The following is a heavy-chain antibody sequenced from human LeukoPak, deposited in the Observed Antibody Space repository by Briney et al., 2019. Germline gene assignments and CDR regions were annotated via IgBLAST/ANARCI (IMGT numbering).Heavy chain of an antibody. Sequence: SETLSLTCAVYGGSFSGYYWSWIRQPPGKGLEWIGEINHSGSTNYNPSLKSRVTISVDTSKNRFSLNLRSVTAADTAVYYCARVGRYCSRTSCYGRIYYYMDVWGKGTTVTVSS. CDR3: ARVGRYCSRTSCYGRIYYYMDV. J-gene: IGHJ6*03. V-gene: IGHV4-34*01. D-gene: IGHD2-2*01. CDR2: INHSGST. CDR1: GGSFSGYY.